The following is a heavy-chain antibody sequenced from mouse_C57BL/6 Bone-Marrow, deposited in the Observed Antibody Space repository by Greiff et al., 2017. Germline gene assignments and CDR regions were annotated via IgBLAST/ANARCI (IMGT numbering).Heavy chain of an antibody. J-gene: IGHJ2*01. V-gene: IGHV1-81*01. D-gene: IGHD2-1*01. Sequence: QVQLQQSGAELARPWASVKLSCKASGYTFTSYGISWVKQRTGQGLEWIGEIYPRSGNTYYNEKFKGKASLTADKSSSTAYMELRSLTSEDSAVYFCARWIYYGNWVFDYWGQGTTLTVSS. CDR2: IYPRSGNT. CDR3: ARWIYYGNWVFDY. CDR1: GYTFTSYG.